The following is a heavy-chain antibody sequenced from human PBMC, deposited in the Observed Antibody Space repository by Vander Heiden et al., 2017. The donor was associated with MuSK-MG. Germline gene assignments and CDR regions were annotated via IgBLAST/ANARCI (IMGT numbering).Heavy chain of an antibody. Sequence: QLQLQESGPGLVTPSETLSLTCTVTGASVNSDHHYWGWIRQPPEKGLEWIGTKYYNGGTYYNASLESRLTISVIPSKNQFSLQLTSVTAADTAIYYCATWRRDYIWGDYRHVPATWGQGTLVAVSS. D-gene: IGHD3-16*01. CDR1: GASVNSDHHY. CDR2: KYYNGGT. J-gene: IGHJ5*02. V-gene: IGHV4-39*01. CDR3: ATWRRDYIWGDYRHVPAT.